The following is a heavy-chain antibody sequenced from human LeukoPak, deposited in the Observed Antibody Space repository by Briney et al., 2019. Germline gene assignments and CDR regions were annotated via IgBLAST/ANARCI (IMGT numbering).Heavy chain of an antibody. V-gene: IGHV3-7*03. D-gene: IGHD6-6*01. CDR3: AKERYGSSLESFDI. J-gene: IGHJ3*02. CDR1: GFTFSRNW. Sequence: TGGSLRLSCAASGFTFSRNWMSWVRQAPGKGLEWLANINEDGSATYYVDSVKGRFSISRDNGKNSLYLQMNSLRAEDTAVYYCAKERYGSSLESFDIWGQGTMVTVSS. CDR2: INEDGSAT.